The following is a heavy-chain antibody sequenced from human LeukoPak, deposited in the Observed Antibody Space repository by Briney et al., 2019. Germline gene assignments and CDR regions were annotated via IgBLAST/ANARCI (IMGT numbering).Heavy chain of an antibody. V-gene: IGHV1-69*05. Sequence: SVKVSCKASGGTFSSYAISWVRQAPGQGLEWMGGIIPIFGTANYAQKFQGRVTITTDESTSTAYMELSSLRSEDTAVYYCARTDYHGSGWYGDFDYWGQGTLVTVSS. CDR1: GGTFSSYA. CDR3: ARTDYHGSGWYGDFDY. D-gene: IGHD6-19*01. CDR2: IIPIFGTA. J-gene: IGHJ4*02.